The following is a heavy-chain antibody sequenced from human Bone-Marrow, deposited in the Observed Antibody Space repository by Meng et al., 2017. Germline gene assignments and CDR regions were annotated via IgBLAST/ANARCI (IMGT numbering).Heavy chain of an antibody. CDR3: ATTLEASRIRDYFDY. V-gene: IGHV4-4*07. CDR2: IYTSGST. D-gene: IGHD3-3*02. Sequence: SETLSLTCTVSGGSISSYYWSWIRQPAGKGLEWIGRIYTSGSTNYNPSLKSRVTMSVDTSKNQFSLKLSSVTAADTAVYYCATTLEASRIRDYFDYWGQGTLVTVSS. CDR1: GGSISSYY. J-gene: IGHJ4*02.